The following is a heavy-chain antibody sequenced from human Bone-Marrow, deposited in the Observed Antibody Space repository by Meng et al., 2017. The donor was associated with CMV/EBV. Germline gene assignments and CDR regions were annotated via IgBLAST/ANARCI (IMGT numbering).Heavy chain of an antibody. CDR1: GFTFSSYW. D-gene: IGHD6-13*01. V-gene: IGHV3-7*04. CDR3: ARVVENYSSSWPSGMDV. Sequence: GESLKISCAASGFTFSSYWMSWVRQAPGKGLEWVANIKQDGSEKYYVDSVKGRFTISRDNAKNSLYLQMNSLRAEDTAVYYCARVVENYSSSWPSGMDVWGQGTTVTVSS. J-gene: IGHJ6*02. CDR2: IKQDGSEK.